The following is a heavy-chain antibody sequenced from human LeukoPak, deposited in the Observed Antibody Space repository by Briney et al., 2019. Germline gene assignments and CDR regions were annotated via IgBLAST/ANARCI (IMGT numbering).Heavy chain of an antibody. CDR1: GYTFTAYY. Sequence: GASVKVSCKASGYTFTAYYIHWVRQAPGQGLEWMGWINPDSGGTNYAQKFQGRVTMTRDTSISTAYMELSGLRSDDTAMYYCARELQSGGFDAFDIWGQGTMVTVSS. CDR2: INPDSGGT. V-gene: IGHV1-2*02. D-gene: IGHD1-26*01. J-gene: IGHJ3*02. CDR3: ARELQSGGFDAFDI.